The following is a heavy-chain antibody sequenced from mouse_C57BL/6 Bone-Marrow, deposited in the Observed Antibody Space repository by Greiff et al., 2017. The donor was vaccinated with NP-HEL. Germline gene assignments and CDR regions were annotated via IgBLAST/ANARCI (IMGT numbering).Heavy chain of an antibody. CDR3: ARNYVGKYPYSMDY. Sequence: QVQLKQSGAELARPGASVKLSCKASGYTFTSYGISWVKQRTGQGLEWIGEIYPRSGNTYYNEKFKGKATLTADKSSSTAYMELRSLTSEDSAVYLCARNYVGKYPYSMDYWGKRTSVPVSS. J-gene: IGHJ4*01. V-gene: IGHV1-81*01. D-gene: IGHD1-1*02. CDR2: IYPRSGNT. CDR1: GYTFTSYG.